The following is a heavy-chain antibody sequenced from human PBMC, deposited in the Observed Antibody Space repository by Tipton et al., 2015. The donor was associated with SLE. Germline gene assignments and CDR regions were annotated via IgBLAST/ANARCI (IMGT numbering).Heavy chain of an antibody. Sequence: TLSLTCAVSGDSVIRGGYYWSWIRRPPGKGLEWIGEISLGGSTNYNPSLKSRVTISVDTSKNQFSLKLSSVTAADTAVYYCARGHPHIVVVIGGGWFDPWGQGTLVTVSS. V-gene: IGHV4-34*01. CDR3: ARGHPHIVVVIGGGWFDP. J-gene: IGHJ5*02. D-gene: IGHD2-21*01. CDR2: ISLGGST. CDR1: GDSVIRGGYY.